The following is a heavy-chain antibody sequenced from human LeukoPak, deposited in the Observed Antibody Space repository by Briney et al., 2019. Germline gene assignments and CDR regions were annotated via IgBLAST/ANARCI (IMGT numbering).Heavy chain of an antibody. CDR3: AREWLATYYFDY. Sequence: GGSLRLSCAASGFTFSSYGMHWVRQAPGKGLEWVAVISYDGSNKYYADSVKGRFTISRDNSKNTLYLQMNSLRAEDTAVYYCAREWLATYYFDYWSQGTLVTVSS. CDR1: GFTFSSYG. V-gene: IGHV3-30*03. J-gene: IGHJ4*02. CDR2: ISYDGSNK. D-gene: IGHD6-19*01.